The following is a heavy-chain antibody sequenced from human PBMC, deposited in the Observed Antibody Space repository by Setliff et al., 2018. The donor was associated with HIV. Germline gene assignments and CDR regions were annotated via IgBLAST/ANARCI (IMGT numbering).Heavy chain of an antibody. CDR3: ARGRDKYGPIDY. Sequence: TSETLSLTCTVSGGSISSHYWIWTRQPPGKGLEWIGNIHYSGSTNYNPSLKSRVTISVDTSRSQFSLKLSPVNAADTAVYYCARGRDKYGPIDYWGQGTLVTVSS. D-gene: IGHD3-10*01. CDR2: IHYSGST. V-gene: IGHV4-59*11. CDR1: GGSISSHY. J-gene: IGHJ4*02.